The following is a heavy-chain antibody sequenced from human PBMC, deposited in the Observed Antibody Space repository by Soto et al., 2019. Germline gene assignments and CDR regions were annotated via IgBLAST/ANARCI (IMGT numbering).Heavy chain of an antibody. V-gene: IGHV4-31*03. Sequence: NPSETLSLTCTVSGGSISSGGYYWSWIRQHPGKGLEWIGYIYYSGSTYYNPSLKSRVTISVDTSKNQFSLKLSSVTAADTAVYYCARDPPRFGELCCWFDHWGQGTLVTVSS. CDR2: IYYSGST. CDR1: GGSISSGGYY. CDR3: ARDPPRFGELCCWFDH. D-gene: IGHD3-10*01. J-gene: IGHJ5*02.